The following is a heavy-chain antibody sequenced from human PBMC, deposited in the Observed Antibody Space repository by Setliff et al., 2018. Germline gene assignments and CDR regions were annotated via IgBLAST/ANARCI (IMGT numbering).Heavy chain of an antibody. D-gene: IGHD3-10*01. V-gene: IGHV3-21*01. Sequence: GGSLRLSCAASGFNFSNYYMTWVRQAPGKGLEWVSSIASGRNYMYYADSVKGRFTISRDNTKNSLYLQLNGLRAEDTAVYYCAKDHGSGSYYLSWGGDYYGMDVWGQGTTVTVSS. J-gene: IGHJ6*02. CDR1: GFNFSNYY. CDR2: IASGRNYM. CDR3: AKDHGSGSYYLSWGGDYYGMDV.